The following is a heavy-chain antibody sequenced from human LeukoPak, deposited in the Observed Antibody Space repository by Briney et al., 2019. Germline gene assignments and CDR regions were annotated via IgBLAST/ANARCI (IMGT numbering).Heavy chain of an antibody. J-gene: IGHJ4*02. D-gene: IGHD6-13*01. Sequence: GASVKVSCKASGYTFATYYLNWVRQAPGRGLEWMGGIIPIFGTANYAQKFQGRVTITTDESTSTAYMELSSLRSEDTAVYYCARDRVQQQLVFTYWGQGTLVTVSS. V-gene: IGHV1-69*05. CDR2: IIPIFGTA. CDR1: GYTFATYY. CDR3: ARDRVQQQLVFTY.